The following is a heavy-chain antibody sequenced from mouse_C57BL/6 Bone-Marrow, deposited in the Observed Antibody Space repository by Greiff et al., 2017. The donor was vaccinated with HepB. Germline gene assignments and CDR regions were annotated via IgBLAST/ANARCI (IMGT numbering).Heavy chain of an antibody. CDR1: GFTFSDYY. Sequence: EVQLVESGGGLVQPGGSLKLSCAASGFTFSDYYMYWVRQTPEKRLEWVAYISNGGGSTYYPDTVKGRFTISRDNAKNTLYLQMSRLKSEDTAMYYCARQLGEAMDYWGQGTSVTVSS. CDR2: ISNGGGST. J-gene: IGHJ4*01. D-gene: IGHD4-1*01. CDR3: ARQLGEAMDY. V-gene: IGHV5-12*01.